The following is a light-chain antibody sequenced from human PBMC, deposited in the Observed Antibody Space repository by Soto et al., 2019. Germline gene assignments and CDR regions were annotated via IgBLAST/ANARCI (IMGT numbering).Light chain of an antibody. CDR2: RAS. V-gene: IGKV3-15*01. CDR3: QQYHNLWT. CDR1: HYVYSN. Sequence: EIVMTQSPAPLSLSPGERAPLSCTASHYVYSNVAWFQQRPGQAARLLIYRASARATCTPARFSGSGSVTEFTLTLTSLQSEDFALYYCQQYHNLWTFGQGTKVDIK. J-gene: IGKJ1*01.